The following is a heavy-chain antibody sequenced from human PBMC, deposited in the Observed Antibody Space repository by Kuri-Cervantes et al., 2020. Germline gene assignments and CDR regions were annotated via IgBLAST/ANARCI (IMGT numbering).Heavy chain of an antibody. CDR1: GYSFTGYH. Sequence: ASVKVSCKVSGYSFTGYHTHWVRQAPGQGLQWMGWINPKTGGTKVAQKFQGRVTMTRDTSISTAYMELSRLRSDDTAVYYCARDLSLRYFDWFDRSYYYYGMDVWGQGTTVTVSS. V-gene: IGHV1-2*02. CDR2: INPKTGGT. CDR3: ARDLSLRYFDWFDRSYYYYGMDV. D-gene: IGHD3-9*01. J-gene: IGHJ6*02.